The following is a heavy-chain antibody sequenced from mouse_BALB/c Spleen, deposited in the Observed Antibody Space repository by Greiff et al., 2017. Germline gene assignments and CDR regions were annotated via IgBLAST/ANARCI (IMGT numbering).Heavy chain of an antibody. CDR3: TRDGYAWFAY. Sequence: EVKLVESGGGLVQPGGSRKLSCAASGFTFSSYTMSWVRQTPEKRLEWVATISSGGSYTYYPDSVKGRFTISRDNAKNTLYLQMSSLKSEDTAMYYCTRDGYAWFAYWGQGTLVTVSA. D-gene: IGHD2-2*01. V-gene: IGHV5-6-4*01. CDR2: ISSGGSYT. CDR1: GFTFSSYT. J-gene: IGHJ3*01.